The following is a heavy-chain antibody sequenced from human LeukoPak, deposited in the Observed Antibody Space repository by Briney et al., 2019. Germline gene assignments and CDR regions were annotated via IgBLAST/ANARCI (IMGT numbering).Heavy chain of an antibody. Sequence: GASVKVSCKASGYTFTSYAMHWVRQAPGQRLEWMGWINAGNGSTKYSQKFQGRVTITRDTSASTAYMELSSLRSEDTAVYYCARVRSSWYNFDYWGQGTLVTVSS. V-gene: IGHV1-3*01. D-gene: IGHD6-13*01. CDR1: GYTFTSYA. CDR3: ARVRSSWYNFDY. J-gene: IGHJ4*02. CDR2: INAGNGST.